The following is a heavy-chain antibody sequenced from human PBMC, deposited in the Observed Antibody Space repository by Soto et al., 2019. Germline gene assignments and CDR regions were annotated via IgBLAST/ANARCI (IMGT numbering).Heavy chain of an antibody. CDR3: ARCNYDFWSGYQKTPHDAFDI. CDR1: GFTFSSYW. CDR2: IKQDGSEK. D-gene: IGHD3-3*01. Sequence: PGGSLRLSCAASGFTFSSYWMSWVRQAPGKGLEWVANIKQDGSEKYYVDSVKGRFTISRDNAKNSLYLQMNSLRAEDTAVYYCARCNYDFWSGYQKTPHDAFDIWGQGTMVTVSS. V-gene: IGHV3-7*01. J-gene: IGHJ3*02.